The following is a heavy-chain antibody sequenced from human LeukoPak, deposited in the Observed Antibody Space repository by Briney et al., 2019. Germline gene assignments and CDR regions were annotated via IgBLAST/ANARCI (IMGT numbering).Heavy chain of an antibody. D-gene: IGHD6-13*01. J-gene: IGHJ4*02. CDR3: ATRHPYSSSWLD. CDR2: FDPEDGET. Sequence: ASVKVSCKVSGYTLTELSMHWVRQAPGKGLEWMGGFDPEDGETIYAQKFQGRVTMTEDTSTDTAYMELSSLRSEDTAVYYCATRHPYSSSWLDWGQGTLVTVSS. V-gene: IGHV1-24*01. CDR1: GYTLTELS.